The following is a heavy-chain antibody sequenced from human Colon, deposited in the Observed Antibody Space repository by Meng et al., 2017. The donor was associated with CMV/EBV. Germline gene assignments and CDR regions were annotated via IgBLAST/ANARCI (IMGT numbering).Heavy chain of an antibody. CDR3: AKDLGAQGVGATPNY. D-gene: IGHD1-26*01. Sequence: VGSLRRSCAASGFTFSAYGMHWVRQAPGKGLEWVAFIRYDGTITYSEDAVKGRFTIFRDTSKNTLYLQLNSLRVEDKAVYYCAKDLGAQGVGATPNYWGQGTLVTVSS. CDR2: IRYDGTIT. J-gene: IGHJ4*02. CDR1: GFTFSAYG. V-gene: IGHV3-30*02.